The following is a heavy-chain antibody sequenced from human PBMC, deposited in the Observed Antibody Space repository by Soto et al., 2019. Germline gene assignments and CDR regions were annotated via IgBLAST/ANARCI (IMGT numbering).Heavy chain of an antibody. D-gene: IGHD4-17*01. CDR3: ATDVGDYEYSYYYIDV. CDR2: IYYSGST. V-gene: IGHV4-39*01. Sequence: SETLSLTCTVSGGSISSSSYYWGWIRQPPGKGLEWIGSIYYSGSTYYNPSLKSRVTISVDTSKNQFSLKLSSVTAADTAVYYCATDVGDYEYSYYYIDVWGKGTTVTSP. CDR1: GGSISSSSYY. J-gene: IGHJ6*03.